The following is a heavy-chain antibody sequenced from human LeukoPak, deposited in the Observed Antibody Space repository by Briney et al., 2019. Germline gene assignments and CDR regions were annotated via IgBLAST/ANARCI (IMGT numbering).Heavy chain of an antibody. V-gene: IGHV3-74*01. CDR2: INTDGRST. CDR3: ARPSAAGPFFDY. D-gene: IGHD6-13*01. J-gene: IGHJ4*02. CDR1: GFTFSSYW. Sequence: GGSLRLSCAASGFTFSSYWMHWVRQAPGKGLVWVSHINTDGRSTGHADSVKGRFTISRDNAKNTLYLQMNSLRAEDTAVYYCARPSAAGPFFDYWGQGTLVTVSS.